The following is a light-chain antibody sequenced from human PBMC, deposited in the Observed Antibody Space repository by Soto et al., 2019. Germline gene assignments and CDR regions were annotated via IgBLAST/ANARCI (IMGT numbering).Light chain of an antibody. Sequence: QSVLTQPASVSGSPGQSITISCTGISTDIGGYNYVSWYQQHPGKAPKLVIYDVSNRPSGVSSRFSGSKSGNTASLTISGLQAEDEADYYCNSCTSNRGVFGTGTKLTVL. V-gene: IGLV2-14*01. CDR3: NSCTSNRGV. CDR1: STDIGGYNY. CDR2: DVS. J-gene: IGLJ1*01.